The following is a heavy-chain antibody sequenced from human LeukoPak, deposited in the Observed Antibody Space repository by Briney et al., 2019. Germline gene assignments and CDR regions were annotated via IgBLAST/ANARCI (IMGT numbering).Heavy chain of an antibody. Sequence: PSVTVSCRASGYTFTSYYMYWVRQAPGQGLEWMGGINPNSGGTNYAQKVQGRVTMTRDRAISTAYMELNRLRSDDTAVYYCARDPIAVAGFLFDYWGQGTLVTVSS. D-gene: IGHD6-19*01. CDR1: GYTFTSYY. CDR2: INPNSGGT. V-gene: IGHV1-2*02. CDR3: ARDPIAVAGFLFDY. J-gene: IGHJ4*02.